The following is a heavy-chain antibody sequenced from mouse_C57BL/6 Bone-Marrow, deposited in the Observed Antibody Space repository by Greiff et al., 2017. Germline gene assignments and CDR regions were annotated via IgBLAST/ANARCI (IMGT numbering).Heavy chain of an antibody. CDR1: GFNIKDDY. CDR2: IDPENGDT. J-gene: IGHJ4*01. D-gene: IGHD4-1*01. V-gene: IGHV14-4*01. Sequence: EVMLVESGAELVRPGASVKLSCTASGFNIKDDYMHWVKQRPEQGLEWIGWIDPENGDTEYASKFQGKATITADTSSNTAYLQLSSLTSEDTAVYYCTTTGRGVDYWGQGTSVTVSS. CDR3: TTTGRGVDY.